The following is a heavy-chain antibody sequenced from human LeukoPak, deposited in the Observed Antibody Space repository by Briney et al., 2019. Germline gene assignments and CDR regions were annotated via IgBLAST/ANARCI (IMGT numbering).Heavy chain of an antibody. CDR3: ARAGNRYCSGGSCWDP. D-gene: IGHD2-15*01. CDR2: IYSGGST. J-gene: IGHJ5*02. CDR1: GFTFSSYA. V-gene: IGHV3-66*01. Sequence: PGRSLRLSCAASGFTFSSYAMHWVRQAPGKGLEWVSVIYSGGSTYYADSVKGRFTISRDNSKNTLYLQMNSLRAEDTAVYYCARAGNRYCSGGSCWDPWGQGTLVTVSS.